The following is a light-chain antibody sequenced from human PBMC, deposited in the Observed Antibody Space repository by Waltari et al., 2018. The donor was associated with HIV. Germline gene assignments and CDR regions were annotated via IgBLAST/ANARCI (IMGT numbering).Light chain of an antibody. CDR1: SSTIGAGYD. CDR3: QSYDSSLSGVV. J-gene: IGLJ2*01. CDR2: GNS. Sequence: QSVLTQPPSVSGAPGQRVTISCPGSSSTIGAGYDVHWYQQLPGTAPKLLIYGNSNRPSGVPDRFSGSKSGTSASLAITGLQAEDEADYYCQSYDSSLSGVVFGGGTKLTVI. V-gene: IGLV1-40*01.